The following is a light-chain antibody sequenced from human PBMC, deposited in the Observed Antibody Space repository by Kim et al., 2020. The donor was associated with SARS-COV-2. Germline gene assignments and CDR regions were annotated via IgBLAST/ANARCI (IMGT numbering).Light chain of an antibody. CDR1: SSDGGGYND. Sequence: GQSITISCTGTSSDGGGYNDVSWYQQHPGKAPKLMIYDVIHRPSGVSNRFSGSKSGNTASLTISGLQAEDEADYYCSSYTSSSTVIFGGGTQLTVL. V-gene: IGLV2-14*03. CDR3: SSYTSSSTVI. CDR2: DVI. J-gene: IGLJ2*01.